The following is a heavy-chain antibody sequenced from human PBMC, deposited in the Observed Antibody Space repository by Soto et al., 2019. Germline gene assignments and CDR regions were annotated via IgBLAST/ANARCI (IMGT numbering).Heavy chain of an antibody. Sequence: ASVKVSCKASGGTFSSYAISWVRQAPGQGLEWMGGIIPIFGTANYAQKFQGRVTITADESTSTAYMELSSLRSEDTAVYYCARRGDSSSPDDNYFDYWGQGTLVTVSS. J-gene: IGHJ4*02. D-gene: IGHD6-6*01. CDR2: IIPIFGTA. CDR1: GGTFSSYA. V-gene: IGHV1-69*13. CDR3: ARRGDSSSPDDNYFDY.